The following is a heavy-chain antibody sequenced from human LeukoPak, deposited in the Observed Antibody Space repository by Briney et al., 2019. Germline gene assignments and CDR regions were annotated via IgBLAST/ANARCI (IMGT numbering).Heavy chain of an antibody. CDR1: GFTFSSYA. D-gene: IGHD6-13*01. CDR3: AKALQQLVRGNWFDP. V-gene: IGHV3-23*01. CDR2: ISYSGAST. J-gene: IGHJ5*02. Sequence: GGSLRLSCAASGFTFSSYAMSWVRQAPGKGLEWVSGISYSGASTNYADSVKGRFTIPRDNSKNTLYLQMNSLRADDTAVYYCAKALQQLVRGNWFDPWGQGTLVTVSS.